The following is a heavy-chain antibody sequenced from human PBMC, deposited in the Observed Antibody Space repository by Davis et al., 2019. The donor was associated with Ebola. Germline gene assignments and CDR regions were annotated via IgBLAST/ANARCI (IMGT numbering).Heavy chain of an antibody. D-gene: IGHD5-12*01. Sequence: MPGGSLRLSCNVSGVSITPYYWNWIRQPPGKGLEFIGYIFDSGSPNYNPSLKSRVTISVDKSKNQFSLKLSSVTAADTAVYYCARDLGWLREDAFDIWGQGTMVTVSS. CDR1: GVSITPYY. V-gene: IGHV4-59*12. J-gene: IGHJ3*02. CDR2: IFDSGSP. CDR3: ARDLGWLREDAFDI.